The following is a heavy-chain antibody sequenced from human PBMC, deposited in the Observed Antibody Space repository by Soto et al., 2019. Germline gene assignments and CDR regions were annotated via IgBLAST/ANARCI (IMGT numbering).Heavy chain of an antibody. D-gene: IGHD6-19*01. CDR3: ARQESSGWHRSFDP. CDR2: IYYSGST. V-gene: IGHV4-59*08. Sequence: SETLSLTCTVSGGSISSYYWSWIRQPPGKGLEWIGYIYYSGSTNYNPSLKSRVTISVDTSKNQFSLKLSSVTAADTAVYYCARQESSGWHRSFDPWGQGTLVTVSS. CDR1: GGSISSYY. J-gene: IGHJ5*02.